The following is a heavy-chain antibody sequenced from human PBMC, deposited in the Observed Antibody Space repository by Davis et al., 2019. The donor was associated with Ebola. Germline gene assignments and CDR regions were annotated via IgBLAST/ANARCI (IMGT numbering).Heavy chain of an antibody. CDR2: IYSGGST. D-gene: IGHD5-18*01. CDR1: GFAVRNTY. V-gene: IGHV3-66*01. Sequence: PGGSLSLSCDVSGFAVRNTYMSWVRQAPGKGLEWVSVIYSGGSTYYADSVKGRFTISRDNSKNTLYLQMNSLRAEDTAVYYCARAYDGYSYGGTDYWGQGTLVTVSS. J-gene: IGHJ4*02. CDR3: ARAYDGYSYGGTDY.